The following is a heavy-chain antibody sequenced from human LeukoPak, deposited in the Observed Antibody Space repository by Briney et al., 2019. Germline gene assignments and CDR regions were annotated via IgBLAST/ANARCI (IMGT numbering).Heavy chain of an antibody. CDR2: INPSGGST. J-gene: IGHJ4*02. Sequence: ASVKVPWKASGYTFNNQHKHWVRQAPGQGLEWMGIINPSGGSTSYAQKFQGRVTMTRDTSTSTVYMELSSLRSEDTAVYYCAREPRSTSCFDYWGQGTLVTVSS. CDR3: AREPRSTSCFDY. V-gene: IGHV1-46*02. D-gene: IGHD2-2*01. CDR1: GYTFNNQH.